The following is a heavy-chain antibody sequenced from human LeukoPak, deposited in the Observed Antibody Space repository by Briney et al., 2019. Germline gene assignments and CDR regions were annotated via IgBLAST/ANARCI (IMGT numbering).Heavy chain of an antibody. CDR2: LYNRGST. CDR3: ARVYGFVYGPCFDY. V-gene: IGHV4-38-2*01. Sequence: SETLSLTCAVSGYSISSGYFWGWIRQPPGEGLEWIGSLYNRGSTYYNPSLKSRVTMSIDTSKNQFSLNLSSVTAADTAVYYCARVYGFVYGPCFDYWGPGTLVTVSS. CDR1: GYSISSGYF. J-gene: IGHJ4*02. D-gene: IGHD3-10*01.